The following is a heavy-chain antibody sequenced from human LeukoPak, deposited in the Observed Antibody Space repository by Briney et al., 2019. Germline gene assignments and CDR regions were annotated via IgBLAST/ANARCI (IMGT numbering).Heavy chain of an antibody. J-gene: IGHJ4*02. CDR2: IIPIFGTA. V-gene: IGHV1-69*13. D-gene: IGHD6-6*01. CDR3: ARDRREGIAARPVLGY. Sequence: GASVKVSCKASGGTFSSYAISWVRQAPGQGLEWMGGIIPIFGTANYAQKFQGRVTITADESTSTAYMELSSLRSDDTAVYYCARDRREGIAARPVLGYWGQGTLVTVSS. CDR1: GGTFSSYA.